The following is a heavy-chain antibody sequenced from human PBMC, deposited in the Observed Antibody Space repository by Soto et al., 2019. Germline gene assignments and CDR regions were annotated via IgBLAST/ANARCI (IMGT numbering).Heavy chain of an antibody. J-gene: IGHJ4*02. CDR3: ARAGGLLVDY. Sequence: QVQLVESGGGVVQPGRSLRLACAASGFMFSSYAMHWVRQATCKGLEWVAVQTYDGSNKYYADSVKGRFTISRDNSKNTRYLQMNSLRAEATAVYYCARAGGLLVDYWGQGTLVTVSS. D-gene: IGHD1-26*01. CDR1: GFMFSSYA. V-gene: IGHV3-30-3*01. CDR2: QTYDGSNK.